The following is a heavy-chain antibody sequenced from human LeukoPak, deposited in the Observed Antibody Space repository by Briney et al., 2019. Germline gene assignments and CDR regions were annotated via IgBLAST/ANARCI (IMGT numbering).Heavy chain of an antibody. CDR2: ISGSGGST. CDR1: GFTFSSYA. V-gene: IGHV3-23*01. CDR3: PKNNRVRIFGGGRSGNLGMDV. Sequence: PGGSLRLSCAASGFTFSSYAVSWVSQAPGKGLEWVSAISGSGGSTYYADFVNGRFTISRDNSKNTLYLQLHSLRGEDTAVYYCPKNNRVRIFGGGRSGNLGMDVWGQGTTVTVSS. D-gene: IGHD3-3*01. J-gene: IGHJ6*02.